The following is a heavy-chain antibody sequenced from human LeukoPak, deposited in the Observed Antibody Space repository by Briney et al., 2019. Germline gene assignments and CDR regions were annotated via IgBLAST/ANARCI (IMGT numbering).Heavy chain of an antibody. CDR3: ARGFYSPHY. CDR1: GGSISSDY. V-gene: IGHV4-59*01. Sequence: SETLSLTCTVSGGSISSDYWSWIRQPPGKGLEWIGYIYYSGRTYYNPSLKSRITISVDTSKNQFSLELSSVTAADTAVYYCARGFYSPHYWGQGTLVSVSS. J-gene: IGHJ4*02. D-gene: IGHD4-11*01. CDR2: IYYSGRT.